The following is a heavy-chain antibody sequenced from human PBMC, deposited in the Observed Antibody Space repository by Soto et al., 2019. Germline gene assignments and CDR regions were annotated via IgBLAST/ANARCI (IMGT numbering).Heavy chain of an antibody. V-gene: IGHV1-69*13. J-gene: IGHJ4*02. Sequence: SVKVSCKASVSTFSSYAISCVLQAPLQGLELMGGIIPIFGTPNYAQKFQGRVTITADQTSITAYMELSSLRSEDAPVYYWARKYDSSVYYFYYFAYWGQGSLVTVSS. CDR2: IIPIFGTP. CDR1: VSTFSSYA. D-gene: IGHD3-22*01. CDR3: ARKYDSSVYYFYYFAY.